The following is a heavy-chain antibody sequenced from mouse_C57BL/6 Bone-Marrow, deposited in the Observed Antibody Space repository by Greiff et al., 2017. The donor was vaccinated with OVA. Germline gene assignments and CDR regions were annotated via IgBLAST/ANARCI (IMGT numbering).Heavy chain of an antibody. CDR3: TTGGYYGSFDY. CDR2: FDPENGDT. D-gene: IGHD1-1*01. V-gene: IGHV14-4*01. Sequence: VQLQQSGAELVRPGASVKLSCTASGFNIKDDYMHWVKQRPEQGLEWIGWFDPENGDTEYASKFQGKATITADTSSNTAYLQLSSLTSEDTAVYYCTTGGYYGSFDYWGQGTTLTVSS. J-gene: IGHJ2*01. CDR1: GFNIKDDY.